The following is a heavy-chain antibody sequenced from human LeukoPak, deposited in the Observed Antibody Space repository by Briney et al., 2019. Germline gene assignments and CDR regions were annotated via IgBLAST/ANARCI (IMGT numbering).Heavy chain of an antibody. D-gene: IGHD3-9*01. J-gene: IGHJ4*02. CDR1: GFTFSSYS. CDR3: ARDGHYDILTGYFSSLDY. V-gene: IGHV3-21*01. CDR2: ISSSSSYI. Sequence: GGSLRLSCAASGFTFSSYSMNWVRQAPGKGLEWVSSISSSSSYIYYADSVKGRFTISRDNAKNSLYLQMNSLRAEDTAVYYCARDGHYDILTGYFSSLDYWGQGTLVTVSS.